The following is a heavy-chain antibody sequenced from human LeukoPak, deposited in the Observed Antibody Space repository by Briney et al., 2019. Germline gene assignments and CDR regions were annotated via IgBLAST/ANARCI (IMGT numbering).Heavy chain of an antibody. V-gene: IGHV1-69*01. Sequence: SVKVSCKASGGTFSSYAISWVRQAPGQGLEWMGGIIPIFGTANYAQKFQGRVTITADESTSTAYMELSSLRSEDTAVYYCARDRPIAAAPAKPRNDAFDIWGQGTMVTVSS. CDR3: ARDRPIAAAPAKPRNDAFDI. D-gene: IGHD6-13*01. CDR1: GGTFSSYA. CDR2: IIPIFGTA. J-gene: IGHJ3*02.